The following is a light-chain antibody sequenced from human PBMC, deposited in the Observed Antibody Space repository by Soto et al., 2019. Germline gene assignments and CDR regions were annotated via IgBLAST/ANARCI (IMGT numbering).Light chain of an antibody. V-gene: IGKV3-20*01. Sequence: EIVLTQSPGTLSLSPGERTTLSCRASQSVGKNYLAWFQQKPGQAPRLLVYGASNRATGIPGRFSGSGSGTDFTLTISRLEPEDFAVYYCQQYGSSPWTFGQGTKAEIK. CDR3: QQYGSSPWT. CDR2: GAS. CDR1: QSVGKNY. J-gene: IGKJ1*01.